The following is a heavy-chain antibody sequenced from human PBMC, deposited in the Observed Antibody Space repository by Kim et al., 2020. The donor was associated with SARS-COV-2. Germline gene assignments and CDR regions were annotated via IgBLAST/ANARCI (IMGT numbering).Heavy chain of an antibody. V-gene: IGHV7-4-1*02. D-gene: IGHD2-8*02. J-gene: IGHJ4*02. CDR1: GYTFTSYT. CDR2: INTNTGNP. CDR3: ARKYWSHHSRFDS. Sequence: ASVKVSCKASGYTFTSYTMNWVRQAPGQGLEWMGWINTNTGNPTYAQGFTGRFVFSLDTSVNTAYLHISSLKAEDTAVYYSARKYWSHHSRFDSWGQGTLVTVSS.